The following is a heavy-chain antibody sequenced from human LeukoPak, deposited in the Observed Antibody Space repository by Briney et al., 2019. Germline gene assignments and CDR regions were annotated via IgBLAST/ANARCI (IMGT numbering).Heavy chain of an antibody. J-gene: IGHJ4*02. CDR3: AKSRAPSGSYSNFDY. V-gene: IGHV3-21*04. CDR1: GFTFSSYS. Sequence: PGGSLRLSCAASGFTFSSYSMNWVRQAPGKGLEWVSSISSSSSYIYYADSVKGRFTISRDNSKNTLYLQMNSLRAEDTAVYYCAKSRAPSGSYSNFDYWGQGTLVTVSS. D-gene: IGHD1-26*01. CDR2: ISSSSSYI.